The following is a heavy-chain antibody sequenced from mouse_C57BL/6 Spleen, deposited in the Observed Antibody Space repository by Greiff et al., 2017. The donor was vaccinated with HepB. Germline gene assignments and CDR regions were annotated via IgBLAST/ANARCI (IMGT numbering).Heavy chain of an antibody. D-gene: IGHD2-3*01. V-gene: IGHV5-4*03. CDR2: ISDGGSYT. CDR3: AIDGYYLAWFAY. J-gene: IGHJ3*01. CDR1: GFTFSSYA. Sequence: DVMLVESGGGLVKPGGSLKLSCAASGFTFSSYAMSWVRQTPEKRLEWVATISDGGSYTYYPDNVKGRFTIYRDNAKNNLYLQMSHLKSEDTAMYYCAIDGYYLAWFAYWGQGTLVTVSA.